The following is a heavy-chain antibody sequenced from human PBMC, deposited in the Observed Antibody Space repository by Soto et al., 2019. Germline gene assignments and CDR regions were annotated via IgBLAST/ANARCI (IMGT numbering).Heavy chain of an antibody. Sequence: EVQLAESGGGLVQPGGSLRLSCAVSGFSFGNYWMSWVRQAPGKGLEWLASIKEDGSERYYLDSVKGRFTISRDNAKDSLSLQMNSLRGEDTAFYYCARDVGPVTIFGEALSGYFDFWGQGTLVTVSS. CDR3: ARDVGPVTIFGEALSGYFDF. CDR1: GFSFGNYW. V-gene: IGHV3-7*03. CDR2: IKEDGSER. D-gene: IGHD3-3*01. J-gene: IGHJ4*02.